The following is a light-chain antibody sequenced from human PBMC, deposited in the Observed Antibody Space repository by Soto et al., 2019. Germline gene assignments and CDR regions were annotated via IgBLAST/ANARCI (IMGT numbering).Light chain of an antibody. Sequence: QSVLTQSPFASASLGASVKLTCTLSSGHSSYAIAWHQQQPEKGPRYLMKLNSDGSHSKGDGIPDRFSGSSSGAERYLTISSLQSEDEADYYCQTWGTGIPWVFGGGTKPTVL. CDR1: SGHSSYA. J-gene: IGLJ3*02. V-gene: IGLV4-69*01. CDR3: QTWGTGIPWV. CDR2: LNSDGSH.